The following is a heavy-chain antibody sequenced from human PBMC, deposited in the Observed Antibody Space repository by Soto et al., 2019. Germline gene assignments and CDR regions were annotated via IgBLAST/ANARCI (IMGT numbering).Heavy chain of an antibody. CDR3: ARYDSSGYYQGIDY. J-gene: IGHJ4*02. CDR2: IIPIFGTA. CDR1: GGTFSSYA. D-gene: IGHD3-22*01. Sequence: SVKVSCKASGGTFSSYAISWVRQAPGQGLEWMGGIIPIFGTANYAQKFQGRVTITADESTSTAYMELSSLRSEDTAVYYCARYDSSGYYQGIDYWGQGTLVTVSS. V-gene: IGHV1-69*13.